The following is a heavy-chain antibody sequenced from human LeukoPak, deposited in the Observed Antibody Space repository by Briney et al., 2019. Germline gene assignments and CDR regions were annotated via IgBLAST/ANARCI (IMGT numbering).Heavy chain of an antibody. Sequence: PSETLSLTCTVSGGSISTTIYYWGWIRQSPGMGLECLGYMYSRGSTFDNPSLKSRVTISVDISKNQFSLRLTSMTAADTAIYYCARGPGGTTDNFDYWGQGTLVTVSS. V-gene: IGHV4-39*07. J-gene: IGHJ4*02. CDR3: ARGPGGTTDNFDY. CDR2: MYSRGST. CDR1: GGSISTTIYY. D-gene: IGHD4-17*01.